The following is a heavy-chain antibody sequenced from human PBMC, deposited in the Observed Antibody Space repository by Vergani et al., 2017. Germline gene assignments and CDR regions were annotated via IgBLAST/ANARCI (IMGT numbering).Heavy chain of an antibody. CDR2: ISGSGCST. V-gene: IGHV3-23*01. CDR3: AKAYSSGWYRQGVSFDY. J-gene: IGHJ4*02. Sequence: EVQLLESGGGLVQPGGSLRLSCAASGFTFSSYAMSWVRQAPGKGLEWVSAISGSGCSTYYADSVKGRFTISRDNSKNTLYLQMNSLRAEDTAVYYCAKAYSSGWYRQGVSFDYWGQGTLVTVSS. CDR1: GFTFSSYA. D-gene: IGHD6-19*01.